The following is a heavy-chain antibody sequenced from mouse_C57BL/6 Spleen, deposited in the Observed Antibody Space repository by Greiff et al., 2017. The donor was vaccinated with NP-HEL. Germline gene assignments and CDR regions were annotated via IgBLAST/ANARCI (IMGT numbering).Heavy chain of an antibody. D-gene: IGHD2-1*01. CDR1: GFTFSDYG. CDR3: ARVDLWEPSGFAY. CDR2: ISSGSSTI. Sequence: EVQLVESGGGLVKPGGSLKFSCAASGFTFSDYGMHWVRQAPEKGLEWVAYISSGSSTIYYADTMKGRFTISRDNAKNTLFLQMTSLRSEDTAMYYCARVDLWEPSGFAYWGQGTLVTVSA. J-gene: IGHJ3*01. V-gene: IGHV5-17*01.